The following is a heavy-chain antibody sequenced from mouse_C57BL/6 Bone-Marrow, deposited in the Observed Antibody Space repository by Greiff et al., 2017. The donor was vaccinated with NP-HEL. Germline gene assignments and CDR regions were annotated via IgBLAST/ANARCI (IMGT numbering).Heavy chain of an antibody. D-gene: IGHD1-1*01. Sequence: VKLQQSGPGLVQPSQSLSITCTVSGFSLTSYGVHWVRQSPGKGLEWLGVIWRGGSTDYNAALMSRLSITKDNSKSQVFFKMNSLQADDTAMYYCAKNSHYYGSSYVWYFDVWGTGTTVTVSS. CDR3: AKNSHYYGSSYVWYFDV. CDR2: IWRGGST. V-gene: IGHV2-5*01. J-gene: IGHJ1*03. CDR1: GFSLTSYG.